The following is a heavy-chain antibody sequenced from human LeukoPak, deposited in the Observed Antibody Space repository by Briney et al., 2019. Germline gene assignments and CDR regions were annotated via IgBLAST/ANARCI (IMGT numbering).Heavy chain of an antibody. Sequence: SETLSLTCTVSGGSISSYYWSWIRQPPGKGLEWIGYIYYSGNTNYNPSLKSRVTISVDTSKNQFSLKLSSVTAADTAVYYCARGRGIVGATTDYYFDYWGQGTLVTVSS. CDR2: IYYSGNT. D-gene: IGHD1-26*01. V-gene: IGHV4-59*01. J-gene: IGHJ4*02. CDR1: GGSISSYY. CDR3: ARGRGIVGATTDYYFDY.